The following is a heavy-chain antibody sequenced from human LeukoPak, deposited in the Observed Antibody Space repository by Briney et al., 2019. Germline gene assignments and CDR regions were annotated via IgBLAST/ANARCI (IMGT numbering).Heavy chain of an antibody. J-gene: IGHJ3*02. V-gene: IGHV3-11*04. CDR2: IRNTDSTI. Sequence: AGSLRLSCAASGFTFSDYYMSWIRQAPGKGLEWVSYIRNTDSTISYADSVKGRFTISRDNGKNSLYLQMNSLRAEDTAVYYCARTLSYYDYVWGTYRYTNAFDIWGQGTMVTVSS. D-gene: IGHD3-16*02. CDR3: ARTLSYYDYVWGTYRYTNAFDI. CDR1: GFTFSDYY.